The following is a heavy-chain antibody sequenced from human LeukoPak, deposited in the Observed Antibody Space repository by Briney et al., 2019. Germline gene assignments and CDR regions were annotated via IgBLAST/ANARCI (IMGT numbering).Heavy chain of an antibody. CDR1: GYTFTGYY. CDR3: ARVLRWVNYGMDV. V-gene: IGHV1-2*02. Sequence: ASVKVSCKASGYTFTGYYMHWVRQAPGQGLEWMGWINPNSGGTNYAQKFQGRVTMTRDTSISTAYMELSRLRSDDTAVYYFARVLRWVNYGMDVWGQGTTVTVSS. J-gene: IGHJ6*02. CDR2: INPNSGGT. D-gene: IGHD4-23*01.